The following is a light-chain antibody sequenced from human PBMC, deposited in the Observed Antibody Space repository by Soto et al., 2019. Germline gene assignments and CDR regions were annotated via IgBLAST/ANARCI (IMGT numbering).Light chain of an antibody. J-gene: IGKJ5*01. Sequence: EILMTQSPSTLSASPGDRATLSCRASQSITSNLDWYQHQPGQAPQLLIYAASPMATAVPARFGASGSATDFTLTITSLQSDDFAAYFCQQYTDRPTTCGQGTRREIK. CDR3: QQYTDRPTT. CDR1: QSITSN. CDR2: AAS. V-gene: IGKV3-15*01.